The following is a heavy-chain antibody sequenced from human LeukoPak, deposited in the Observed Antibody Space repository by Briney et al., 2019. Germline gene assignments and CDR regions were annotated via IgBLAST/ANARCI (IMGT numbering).Heavy chain of an antibody. CDR1: GFTLGSHW. V-gene: IGHV3-7*01. J-gene: IGHJ4*01. CDR3: ARDGTAAGLYFDL. D-gene: IGHD6-13*01. CDR2: IKQDGSEK. Sequence: PGGSLRLSCAASGFTLGSHWMSWVRQAPGQGLEWVANIKQDGSEKYYVDSVKGRFTISRDNAKNSLYLQMNSLRAEDTAVYYCARDGTAAGLYFDLWGQGTLVTVSS.